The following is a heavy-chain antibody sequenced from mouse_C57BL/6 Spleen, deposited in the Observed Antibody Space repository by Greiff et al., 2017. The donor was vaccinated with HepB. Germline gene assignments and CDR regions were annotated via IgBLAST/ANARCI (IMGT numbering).Heavy chain of an antibody. Sequence: QVQLQQSGAELVKPGASVKLSCKASGYTFTSYWMHWVKQRPGQGLEWIGMIHPNSGSTNYNEKFKSKATLTVDKSSSTAYMQLSSLTSEDSAVYYCARSHYGSSYVPLFGDWGQGTTLTVSS. CDR2: IHPNSGST. CDR3: ARSHYGSSYVPLFGD. J-gene: IGHJ2*01. CDR1: GYTFTSYW. D-gene: IGHD1-1*01. V-gene: IGHV1-64*01.